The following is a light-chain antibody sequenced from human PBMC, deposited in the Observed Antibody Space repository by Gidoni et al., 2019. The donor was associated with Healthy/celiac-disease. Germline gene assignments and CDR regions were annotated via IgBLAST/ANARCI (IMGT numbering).Light chain of an antibody. V-gene: IGKV1-5*01. CDR1: QRISSW. CDR2: DAS. CDR3: QQYNSYST. Sequence: DIQMTQSPSTLSASVGDRVTITCRASQRISSWFAWYQQKPGKAPKLLSYDASSLESGVPSRFSGSGSGTEFTLTISSLQPDDFATYYCQQYNSYSTFGQGTKVEIK. J-gene: IGKJ1*01.